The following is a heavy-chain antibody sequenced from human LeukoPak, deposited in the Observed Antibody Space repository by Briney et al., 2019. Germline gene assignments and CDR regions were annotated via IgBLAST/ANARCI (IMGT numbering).Heavy chain of an antibody. CDR1: GFTFDDYA. CDR3: AKDTTYYYVSSGYPDY. D-gene: IGHD3-22*01. CDR2: ISWNSGSI. V-gene: IGHV3-9*01. Sequence: SLRLSCAASGFTFDDYAMHWVRQAPGMGLEWVSGISWNSGSIGYADSVKGRFTISRDNAKNSLYLQMNSLRAEDTALYYCAKDTTYYYVSSGYPDYWGQGTLVTVSS. J-gene: IGHJ4*02.